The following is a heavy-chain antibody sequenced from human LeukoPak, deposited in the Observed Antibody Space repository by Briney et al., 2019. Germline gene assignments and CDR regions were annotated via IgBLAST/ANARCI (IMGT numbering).Heavy chain of an antibody. CDR3: ARGGYTYGSFDY. CDR2: ISGSGGST. J-gene: IGHJ4*02. D-gene: IGHD5-18*01. V-gene: IGHV3-23*01. CDR1: GFTFSSYA. Sequence: GGSLRLSCAASGFTFSSYAMSWVRQAPGKGLEWVSAISGSGGSTYYADSVKGRFTISRDNSKNTLFLQMSSLRAEDTAVYYCARGGYTYGSFDYWGQGTLVTVSS.